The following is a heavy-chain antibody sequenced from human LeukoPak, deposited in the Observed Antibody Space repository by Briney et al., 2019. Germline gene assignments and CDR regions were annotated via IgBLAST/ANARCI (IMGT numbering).Heavy chain of an antibody. J-gene: IGHJ6*02. CDR3: ARDRVYDFWSGYELHYYGMDV. D-gene: IGHD3-3*01. CDR1: GYTFTSYA. Sequence: GASVKVSCKASGYTFTSYAMNWVRQAPGQGLEWMGWINTNTGNPTYAQGFTGRFAFSLDTSVSTAYLQISSLKAEDTAVYYCARDRVYDFWSGYELHYYGMDVWGQGTTVTVSS. V-gene: IGHV7-4-1*02. CDR2: INTNTGNP.